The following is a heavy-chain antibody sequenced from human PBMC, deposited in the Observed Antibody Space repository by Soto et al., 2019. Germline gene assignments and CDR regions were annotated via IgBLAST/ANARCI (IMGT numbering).Heavy chain of an antibody. V-gene: IGHV3-33*01. J-gene: IGHJ6*02. Sequence: GGSLRLSCAASGFTFSSYDMHWVRQAPGKGLEWVAVIWYDGSNKYYGDSVKGRFTISRDNSKNTLYLQMNSLRAEDTAVYYCARDGTTGTTNYHYAMDVWGQGTTVTVSS. CDR2: IWYDGSNK. D-gene: IGHD4-4*01. CDR3: ARDGTTGTTNYHYAMDV. CDR1: GFTFSSYD.